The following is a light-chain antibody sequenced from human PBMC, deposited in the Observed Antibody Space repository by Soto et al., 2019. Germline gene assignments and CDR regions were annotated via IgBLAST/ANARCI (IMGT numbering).Light chain of an antibody. V-gene: IGKV3-15*01. Sequence: EILMTQSPATLSVSPGDSATLSCRASRSVDTDLAWYQQKPGQAPRLLVFATSARATGVPDRFRGSRSGTDFTLTISSLQPEDSATYYCQQYNSLYTFGQGTKLEIK. CDR1: RSVDTD. CDR2: ATS. CDR3: QQYNSLYT. J-gene: IGKJ2*01.